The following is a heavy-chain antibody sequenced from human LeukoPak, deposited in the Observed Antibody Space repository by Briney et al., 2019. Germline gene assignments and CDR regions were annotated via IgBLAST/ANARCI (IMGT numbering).Heavy chain of an antibody. D-gene: IGHD3-10*01. CDR3: ARHDRGGDGFEL. V-gene: IGHV1-8*01. Sequence: ASVKVSCKASGYTFTNSDINWGRQATGQGLEWMGWMSPYTGNAGYAQTFQGRVTMTRQTSTSTACMELSSLRSEDTGVYYCARHDRGGDGFELWGQGTMVTVSS. CDR1: GYTFTNSD. J-gene: IGHJ3*01. CDR2: MSPYTGNA.